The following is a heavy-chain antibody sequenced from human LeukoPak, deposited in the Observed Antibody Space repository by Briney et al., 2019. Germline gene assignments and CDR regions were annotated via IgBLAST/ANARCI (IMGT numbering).Heavy chain of an antibody. CDR1: GFTFSDYD. D-gene: IGHD1-1*01. CDR3: ARVAKERVGGVYYFDY. J-gene: IGHJ4*02. CDR2: IGTAGDT. V-gene: IGHV3-13*01. Sequence: GGSLRLSCAASGFTFSDYDMHWVSQATGKGLEWVSSIGTAGDTYYTGSVKGRFTISRENAKNSLYLQMNSLRAGDTAVYYCARVAKERVGGVYYFDYWGQGTLVTVSS.